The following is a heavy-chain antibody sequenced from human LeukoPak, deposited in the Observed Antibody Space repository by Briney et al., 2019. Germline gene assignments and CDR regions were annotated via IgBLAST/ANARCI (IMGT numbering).Heavy chain of an antibody. V-gene: IGHV4-38-2*02. Sequence: SETLSLTCTVSGYSISSGYYWGWIRQPPGKGLEWIGSIYHSGSTYYNPSLKSRVTISVDTSKNQFSLKLSSVTAADTAVYYCASRVHYGDRRYYGMDVWGQGTTVTVSS. CDR2: IYHSGST. D-gene: IGHD4-17*01. J-gene: IGHJ6*02. CDR3: ASRVHYGDRRYYGMDV. CDR1: GYSISSGYY.